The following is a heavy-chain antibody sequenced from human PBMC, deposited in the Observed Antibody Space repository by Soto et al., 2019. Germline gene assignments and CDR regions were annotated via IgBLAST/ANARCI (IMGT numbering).Heavy chain of an antibody. Sequence: QVQLVQSGAEVKKPGSSVKVSCKASGGTFSSYAISWVRQAPGQGLEWMGGIIPIFGTANYAQKFQGRVTITADESTSTAYMELSSLRSEDTAVYYCARDPDDYGDSHYYYGMDVWGQGTTVTVSS. J-gene: IGHJ6*02. CDR2: IIPIFGTA. CDR1: GGTFSSYA. D-gene: IGHD4-17*01. CDR3: ARDPDDYGDSHYYYGMDV. V-gene: IGHV1-69*01.